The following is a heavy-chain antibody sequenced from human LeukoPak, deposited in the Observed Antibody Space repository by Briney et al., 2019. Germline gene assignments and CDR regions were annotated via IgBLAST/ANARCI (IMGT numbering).Heavy chain of an antibody. V-gene: IGHV4-39*01. CDR2: IYYSGST. CDR1: GGSISSSSYY. Sequence: SETLSLTCTVSGGSISSSSYYWGWIRQPPGKGLEWIGSIYYSGSTYYNPSLKSRVTISVDTSKNQFSLKLSSVTAADTAVYYCARARMATIQPRRRPDAFDIWGQGTMVTVSS. J-gene: IGHJ3*02. D-gene: IGHD5-24*01. CDR3: ARARMATIQPRRRPDAFDI.